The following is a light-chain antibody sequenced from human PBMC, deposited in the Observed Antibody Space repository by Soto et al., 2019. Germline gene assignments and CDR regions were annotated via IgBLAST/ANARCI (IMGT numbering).Light chain of an antibody. CDR1: QGISSW. V-gene: IGKV1-5*03. CDR3: QQYHIYSRT. CDR2: KAS. J-gene: IGKJ1*01. Sequence: DIQMTQSPSSVSASVGDRVTITFRASQGISSWLAWYQQKPGKAPKLLIYKASSLESGVPSRFSGSGSGTEFTLTISSLQPDDFATYYCQQYHIYSRTFGQGTKVDNK.